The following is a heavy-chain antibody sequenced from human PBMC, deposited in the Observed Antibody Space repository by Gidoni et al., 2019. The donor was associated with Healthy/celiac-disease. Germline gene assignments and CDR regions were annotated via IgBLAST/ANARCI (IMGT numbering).Heavy chain of an antibody. CDR3: ARGRFSYYDSSGYYYSYYYYYMDV. D-gene: IGHD3-22*01. V-gene: IGHV4-34*01. J-gene: IGHJ6*03. CDR1: GGSFSGYY. Sequence: QVQLQQWGAGLLKPSETLSLTCAVYGGSFSGYYWSWIRQPPGKGLEWIGEINHSGSTNYNPSLKSRVTISVDTSKNQFSLKLSSVTAADTAVYYCARGRFSYYDSSGYYYSYYYYYMDVWGKGTTVTVSS. CDR2: INHSGST.